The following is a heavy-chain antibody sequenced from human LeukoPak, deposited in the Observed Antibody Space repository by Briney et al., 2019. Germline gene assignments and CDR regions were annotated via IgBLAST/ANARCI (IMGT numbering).Heavy chain of an antibody. Sequence: PSQTLSRTCTVSGGSISSGGYYWSWIRQHPGKGLEWIGYIYNSGSTYYNPSLKSRVTISVDTSKNQFSLKLSSVTAADTAVYYCAGASPRGYDILTGHYEDHIFDYWGQGTLVTVSS. D-gene: IGHD3-9*01. CDR3: AGASPRGYDILTGHYEDHIFDY. CDR1: GGSISSGGYY. J-gene: IGHJ4*02. CDR2: IYNSGST. V-gene: IGHV4-31*03.